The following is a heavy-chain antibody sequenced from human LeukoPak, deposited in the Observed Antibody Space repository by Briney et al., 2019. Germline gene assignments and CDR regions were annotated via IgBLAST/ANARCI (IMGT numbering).Heavy chain of an antibody. CDR3: AGVIDGYNSHY. Sequence: PSETLSLTCTVSGASISSNNYYWGWVRQPPGKGLVWFGNIYSSGNTYYNASLKSRVTTYIDTSKNQFSLKLSSVTAVDTDVYYCAGVIDGYNSHYCGQRTLVTVSS. D-gene: IGHD5-24*01. CDR1: GASISSNNYY. V-gene: IGHV4-39*07. CDR2: IYSSGNT. J-gene: IGHJ4*02.